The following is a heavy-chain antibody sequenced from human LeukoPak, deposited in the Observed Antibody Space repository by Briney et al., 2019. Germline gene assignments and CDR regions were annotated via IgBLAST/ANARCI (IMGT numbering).Heavy chain of an antibody. D-gene: IGHD1-26*01. V-gene: IGHV3-21*01. CDR1: GFTFSSYS. Sequence: PGGSLRLSCAASGFTFSSYSMNWVRQALGKGLEWVSSISSSSSYIYYADSVKGRFTISRDNAKNSLYLQMNSLRAEDTAVYYCARDGRVTVGATRYGYWGQGTLVTVSS. J-gene: IGHJ4*02. CDR2: ISSSSSYI. CDR3: ARDGRVTVGATRYGY.